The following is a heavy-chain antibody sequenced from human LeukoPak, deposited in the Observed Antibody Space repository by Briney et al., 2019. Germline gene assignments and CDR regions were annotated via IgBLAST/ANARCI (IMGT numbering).Heavy chain of an antibody. D-gene: IGHD3-10*01. CDR3: ARPYSGSYYNGAFDI. V-gene: IGHV1-69*13. CDR2: IILIFGTA. J-gene: IGHJ3*02. CDR1: GGTFSSYA. Sequence: SVKVSCKASGGTFSSYAISWVQQAPGQGLEWMGGIILIFGTANYAQKFQGRVTITADESTSTAYMELSSLRSEDTAVYYCARPYSGSYYNGAFDIWGQGTMVTVSS.